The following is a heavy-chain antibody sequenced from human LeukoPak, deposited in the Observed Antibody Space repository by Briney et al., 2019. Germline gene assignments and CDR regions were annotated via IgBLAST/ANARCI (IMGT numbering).Heavy chain of an antibody. CDR1: GYTFTSYD. V-gene: IGHV1-8*01. D-gene: IGHD3-3*01. CDR3: ARGRPITIFGVVIFRRGSVSRGMDV. CDR2: MNPNSGNT. J-gene: IGHJ6*02. Sequence: ASVKVSCKASGYTFTSYDINWVRQATGQGLEWMGWMNPNSGNTGYAQKFQGRVTMTRNTSISTAYMELSSLRSEDTAVYYCARGRPITIFGVVIFRRGSVSRGMDVWGQGTTVTVSS.